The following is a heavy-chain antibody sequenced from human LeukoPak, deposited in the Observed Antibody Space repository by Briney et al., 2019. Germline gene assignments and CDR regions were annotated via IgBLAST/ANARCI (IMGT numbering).Heavy chain of an antibody. Sequence: ASVKVSCKVSGYILTELSMHWVRQAPGQGLEWMGWINPNSGGTNYAQKFQGRVTMTRDTSISTAYMELSRLRSDDTAVYYCAREDSGSYAGAFDIWGKGTMVTVSS. CDR3: AREDSGSYAGAFDI. CDR1: GYILTELS. J-gene: IGHJ3*02. D-gene: IGHD1-26*01. CDR2: INPNSGGT. V-gene: IGHV1-2*02.